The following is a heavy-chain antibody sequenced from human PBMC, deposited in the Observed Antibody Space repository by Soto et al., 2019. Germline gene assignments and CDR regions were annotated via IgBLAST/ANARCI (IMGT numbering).Heavy chain of an antibody. J-gene: IGHJ4*02. CDR1: GFTFSTYS. D-gene: IGHD5-12*01. CDR3: ARGYGYNYVVDY. CDR2: ISSSSGTI. Sequence: GGSLRLSCAASGFTFSTYSMNWVRQAPGKGLEWVSYISSSSGTIHNADSVKGRFTISRDNAKNSLYLQMNSLRDEDTAVYYCARGYGYNYVVDYWGQGTLVTVSS. V-gene: IGHV3-48*02.